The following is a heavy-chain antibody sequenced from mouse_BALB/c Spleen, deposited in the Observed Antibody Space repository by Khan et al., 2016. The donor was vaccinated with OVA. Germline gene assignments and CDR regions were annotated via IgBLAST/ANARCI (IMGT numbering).Heavy chain of an antibody. J-gene: IGHJ2*01. D-gene: IGHD1-2*01. CDR2: ISDGGSYT. V-gene: IGHV5-4*02. Sequence: EVELVESGGGLVMPGGSLKLSCAASGFTFSDYYMYWVRQTPDKRLEWVATISDGGSYTCYPDSVKGRFTISRDNAKNNLYLQMSSLKSEDTAMYYCARDGLLRRPYFDYWGQGTTLTVSS. CDR1: GFTFSDYY. CDR3: ARDGLLRRPYFDY.